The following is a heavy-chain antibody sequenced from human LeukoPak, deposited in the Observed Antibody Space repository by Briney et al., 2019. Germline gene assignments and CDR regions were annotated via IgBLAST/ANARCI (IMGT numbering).Heavy chain of an antibody. Sequence: GGSLRLSCAASGFTFSSYEMNWVRQAPGKGLEWVSYISSSGSTIYYADSVKGRFTISRDNAKNSLYLQMNSLRAEDTAVYYCARVQTTVTTLDYWGQATLVTVSS. CDR3: ARVQTTVTTLDY. CDR1: GFTFSSYE. D-gene: IGHD4-17*01. J-gene: IGHJ4*02. V-gene: IGHV3-48*03. CDR2: ISSSGSTI.